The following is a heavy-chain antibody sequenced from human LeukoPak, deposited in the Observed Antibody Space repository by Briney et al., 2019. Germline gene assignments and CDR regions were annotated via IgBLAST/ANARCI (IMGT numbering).Heavy chain of an antibody. J-gene: IGHJ6*02. V-gene: IGHV3-30*18. CDR3: AKVGRYTAYYYYGMDV. Sequence: GGSLRLSCAASGFTFSSYGMPWVRQAPGKGLEWVAVISYDGSNKYYADSVKGRFTISRDNSKNTLYLQMNSLRAEDTAVYYCAKVGRYTAYYYYGMDVWGQGTTVTVSS. D-gene: IGHD3-16*02. CDR1: GFTFSSYG. CDR2: ISYDGSNK.